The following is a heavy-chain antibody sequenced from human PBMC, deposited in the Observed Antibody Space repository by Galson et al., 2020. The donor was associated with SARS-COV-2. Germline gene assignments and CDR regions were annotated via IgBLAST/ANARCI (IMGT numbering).Heavy chain of an antibody. J-gene: IGHJ4*02. CDR2: IYHSGST. CDR1: CYSISSGYY. CDR3: ASYYDSSGYFDY. D-gene: IGHD3-22*01. Sequence: SETLSLTCSVSCYSISSGYYWGWIRQPPGKGLEWIGSIYHSGSTYYNPSLKSRVTISVDTSKNQFSLKLSSVTAADTAVYYCASYYDSSGYFDYWGQGTLVTVSS. V-gene: IGHV4-38-2*02.